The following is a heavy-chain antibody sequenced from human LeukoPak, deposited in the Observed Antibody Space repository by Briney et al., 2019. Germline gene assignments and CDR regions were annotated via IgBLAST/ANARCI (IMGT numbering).Heavy chain of an antibody. D-gene: IGHD5-18*01. CDR2: IRYDGSNK. V-gene: IGHV3-30*02. CDR3: AKDGARTPWIQLSNWFDP. CDR1: GFTFSSYG. J-gene: IGHJ5*02. Sequence: GGSLRLSCAASGFTFSSYGMHWVRQAPGKGLEWVAFIRYDGSNKYYADSVKGRFTISRDNSKNTLYLQMNSLRAEDTAVYYCAKDGARTPWIQLSNWFDPWGQGTLVTVSS.